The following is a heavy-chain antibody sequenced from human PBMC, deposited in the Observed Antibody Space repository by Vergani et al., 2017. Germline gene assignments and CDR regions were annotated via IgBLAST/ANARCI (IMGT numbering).Heavy chain of an antibody. CDR1: GFTFSSYA. V-gene: IGHV4-39*01. CDR2: IYYSGST. Sequence: VQLLESGGGLVQPGGSLRLSCAASGFTFSSYAMSWVRQAPGKGLEWIASIYYSGSTYYNPSLKSRVTISVDTSKNQFSLKLSSVTAADTAVYFCARHSTVEWLVKLGWIDPCGQGILVTVSS. D-gene: IGHD6-19*01. CDR3: ARHSTVEWLVKLGWIDP. J-gene: IGHJ5*02.